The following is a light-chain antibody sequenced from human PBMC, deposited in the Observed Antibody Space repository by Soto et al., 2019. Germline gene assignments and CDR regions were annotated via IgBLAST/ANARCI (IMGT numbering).Light chain of an antibody. CDR1: QTVINNY. CDR3: QQFSSYPLT. J-gene: IGKJ4*01. V-gene: IGKV3-20*01. CDR2: DAS. Sequence: EFVLTQSPGTLSLSPGERATLSCSASQTVINNYLAWYQQKPGQAPRLLIYDASSRATGIPDRFSGGGSGTDFTLTISRLEPEDFAVYYCQQFSSYPLTFGGGTKVDNK.